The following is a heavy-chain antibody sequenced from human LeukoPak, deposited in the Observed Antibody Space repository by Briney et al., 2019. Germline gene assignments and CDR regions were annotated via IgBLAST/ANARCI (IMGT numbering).Heavy chain of an antibody. V-gene: IGHV4-4*09. Sequence: SETLSLTCTVSGDSISSYYWSWIRQPPGKGPEWIGYIYTSRGTNYIPSLKGRVTISIDTSKNQFSLKLSSVTAADSAVYYCARLTRLSTSPDRYYLDYWGQGTLVTVSS. D-gene: IGHD6-6*01. CDR1: GDSISSYY. CDR2: IYTSRGT. CDR3: ARLTRLSTSPDRYYLDY. J-gene: IGHJ4*02.